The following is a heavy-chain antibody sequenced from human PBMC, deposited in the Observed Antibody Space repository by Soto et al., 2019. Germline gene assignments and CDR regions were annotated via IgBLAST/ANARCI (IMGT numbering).Heavy chain of an antibody. CDR1: GYTFTTYF. Sequence: QVQLVQSGAEVKKPGASVQVSCKTSGYTFTTYFMHWVRQAPGQGFEWMGRINPTGGDTAYAQKFQGRVTVTRVTSTSTVHIELGGLTSKDTAVYYCARGSYASNVFIMDVWGQGTTVTVSS. D-gene: IGHD4-4*01. CDR2: INPTGGDT. J-gene: IGHJ6*02. CDR3: ARGSYASNVFIMDV. V-gene: IGHV1-46*01.